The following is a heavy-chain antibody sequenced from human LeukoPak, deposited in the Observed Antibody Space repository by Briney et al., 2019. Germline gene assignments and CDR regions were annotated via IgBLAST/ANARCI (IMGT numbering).Heavy chain of an antibody. Sequence: SETLSLTCAVYGGSFSGYYWSWIRQPPGKGLEWIGEINHSGSTNYNPSLKSRVTISVDTSKNQFSLKLSSVTAADTAVYYCARRRRDGGPRGPVDSWGQGTLVTVSS. CDR1: GGSFSGYY. J-gene: IGHJ4*02. CDR3: ARRRRDGGPRGPVDS. CDR2: INHSGST. D-gene: IGHD4-23*01. V-gene: IGHV4-34*01.